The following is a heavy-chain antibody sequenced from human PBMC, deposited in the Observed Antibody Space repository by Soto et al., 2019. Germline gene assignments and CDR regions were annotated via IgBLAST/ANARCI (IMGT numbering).Heavy chain of an antibody. CDR2: AFYDGDA. CDR3: ARGSGWLDY. V-gene: IGHV4-59*01. CDR1: GTSSSYYY. J-gene: IGHJ4*02. Sequence: QVQLQESGPGLVKPSETLSLTCTISGTSSSYYYWTWIRQPPGGGLEWIGYAFYDGDADYNPSLEARVTMSVDASKNLVSLNLKSVTAADTARYYCARGSGWLDYWGPGSLVTVSS. D-gene: IGHD6-19*01.